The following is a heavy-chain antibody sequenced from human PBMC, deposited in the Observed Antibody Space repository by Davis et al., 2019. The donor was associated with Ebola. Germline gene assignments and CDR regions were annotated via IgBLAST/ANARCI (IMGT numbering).Heavy chain of an antibody. Sequence: GESLKISCAASGFTFSSYWMSWVRQAPGKGLEWVANIKQDGSEKYYVDSVKGRFTISRDNAKNSLYLQMNSLRAEDTAVYYCARWVGQWLVPYFDYWGQGTLVTVSS. CDR1: GFTFSSYW. V-gene: IGHV3-7*01. CDR2: IKQDGSEK. D-gene: IGHD6-19*01. CDR3: ARWVGQWLVPYFDY. J-gene: IGHJ4*02.